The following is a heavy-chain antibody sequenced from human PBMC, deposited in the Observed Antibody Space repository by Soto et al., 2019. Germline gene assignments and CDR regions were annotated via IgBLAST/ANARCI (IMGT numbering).Heavy chain of an antibody. CDR3: GLESTGTGGFDY. CDR2: IDLDNDNR. V-gene: IGHV1-2*02. CDR1: GHTFTGHH. D-gene: IGHD2-8*02. Sequence: QVQLVQSGAEVKKPGASVKVSCKASGHTFTGHHMHWVRQAPGQGREWMGDIDLDNDNRAYAQTFQGRVTTTSDACTTTADMELTGLRSDDTAVYFCGLESTGTGGFDYWGQGTLVTVSS. J-gene: IGHJ4*02.